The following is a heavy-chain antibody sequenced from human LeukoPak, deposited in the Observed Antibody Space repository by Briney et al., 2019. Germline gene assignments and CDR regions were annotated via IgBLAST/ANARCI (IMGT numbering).Heavy chain of an antibody. V-gene: IGHV3-23*01. CDR3: AKDGSGWYGDLDWFDP. CDR1: GFTFSGHA. J-gene: IGHJ5*02. CDR2: ISGSGGST. D-gene: IGHD6-19*01. Sequence: GGSLRLSCAASGFTFSGHAMSWVRQAPGKGLEWVSAISGSGGSTYYADSVKGRFTISRDNSKNTLYLQMNSLRAEDTAVYYCAKDGSGWYGDLDWFDPWGQGTLVTVSS.